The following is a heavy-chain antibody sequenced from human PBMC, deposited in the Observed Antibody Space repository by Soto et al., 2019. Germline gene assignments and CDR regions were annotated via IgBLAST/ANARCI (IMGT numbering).Heavy chain of an antibody. J-gene: IGHJ2*01. CDR1: GYTFTSYG. V-gene: IGHV1-18*04. CDR2: ISTYNGNT. CDR3: ARWLDIVATYAQNWYFDL. Sequence: SVKVSCKAFGYTFTSYGISWVRQAPGQGLEWMGWISTYNGNTNYPQKLQGRVTMTTDTPTSTAHMELRSLRSDDTAVYYCARWLDIVATYAQNWYFDLWGRGTLVTVS. D-gene: IGHD5-12*01.